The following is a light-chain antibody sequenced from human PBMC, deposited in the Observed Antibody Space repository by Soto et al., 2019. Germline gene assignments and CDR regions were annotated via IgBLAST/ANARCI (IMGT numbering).Light chain of an antibody. CDR2: DAS. V-gene: IGKV1-5*01. CDR1: QSISSW. CDR3: QQYNSYSIT. Sequence: QMTQSPSTLSASVGDRVTITCRASQSISSWLAWYQQKPGKAPKLLIYDASSLESGVPSRFSGSGSGTEFTLTISSLQPDDFATYYCQQYNSYSITFGQGTRLEIK. J-gene: IGKJ5*01.